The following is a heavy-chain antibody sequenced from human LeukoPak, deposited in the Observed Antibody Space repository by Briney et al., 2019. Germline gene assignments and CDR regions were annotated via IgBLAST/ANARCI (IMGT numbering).Heavy chain of an antibody. Sequence: AGSLTLSCVASGFSFSRYGMHWVRQAPGKGREWVAIIWYDGSNKYYADSVKGRFTISRDTSKNTLYMQMDSLRAEDTAVYYCASGDTTGYSGDAFNIWGQGTMVTVSS. CDR3: ASGDTTGYSGDAFNI. D-gene: IGHD3-22*01. V-gene: IGHV3-33*03. CDR1: GFSFSRYG. J-gene: IGHJ3*02. CDR2: IWYDGSNK.